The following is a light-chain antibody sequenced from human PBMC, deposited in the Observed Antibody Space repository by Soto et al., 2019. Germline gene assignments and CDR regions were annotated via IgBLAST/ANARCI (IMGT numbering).Light chain of an antibody. J-gene: IGKJ3*01. CDR2: GAS. CDR1: RSVSSN. CDR3: QQYNNWPLT. V-gene: IGKV3-15*01. Sequence: EMVMTQSPATLSGAPAEGARLAFRASRSVSSNLAWNQQKAGQAPSLLIYGASTRATGIPARFSGSGSGTEFSLTISSLQSEDFAAYYCQQYNNWPLTFGPGTKVDSK.